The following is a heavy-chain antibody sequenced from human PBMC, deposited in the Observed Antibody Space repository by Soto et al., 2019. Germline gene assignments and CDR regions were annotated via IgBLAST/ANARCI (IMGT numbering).Heavy chain of an antibody. CDR1: GGSISSGGYS. V-gene: IGHV4-30-2*01. D-gene: IGHD2-2*01. CDR3: ARGVRGPIVVVPAAPAHFDY. CDR2: IYHSGST. J-gene: IGHJ4*02. Sequence: SETLSLTCAVSGGSISSGGYSWSWIRQPPGKGLEWIGYIYHSGSTYYNPSLKSRVTISVDRSKNQFSLKLSSVTAADTAVYYCARGVRGPIVVVPAAPAHFDYWGQGTLVTVSS.